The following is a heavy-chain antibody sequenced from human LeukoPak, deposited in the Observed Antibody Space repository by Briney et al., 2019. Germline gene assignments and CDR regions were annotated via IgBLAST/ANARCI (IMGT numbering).Heavy chain of an antibody. V-gene: IGHV1-18*01. CDR3: ASRYCSGGSCYLAFDI. J-gene: IGHJ3*02. Sequence: ASVKVSCKASGYTFTSYGISWVRQAPGQGLEWMGWISAYNGNTNYAQKFQGRVTITADKSTSTAYMELSSLRSEDTAVYYCASRYCSGGSCYLAFDIWGQGTMVTVSS. D-gene: IGHD2-15*01. CDR1: GYTFTSYG. CDR2: ISAYNGNT.